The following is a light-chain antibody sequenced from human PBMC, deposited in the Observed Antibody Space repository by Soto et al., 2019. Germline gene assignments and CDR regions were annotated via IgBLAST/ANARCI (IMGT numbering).Light chain of an antibody. V-gene: IGKV1-5*01. CDR1: QSVSGW. CDR3: QSYETLSGT. Sequence: DIQMTQSPSTLSASVGDTVTVTCRASQSVSGWLAWYQQKPGEAPKLLIYHASALPRGFPARFSGSESGTKFTLTIASLQADDFATYYCQSYETLSGTFGPGTKVAN. J-gene: IGKJ1*01. CDR2: HAS.